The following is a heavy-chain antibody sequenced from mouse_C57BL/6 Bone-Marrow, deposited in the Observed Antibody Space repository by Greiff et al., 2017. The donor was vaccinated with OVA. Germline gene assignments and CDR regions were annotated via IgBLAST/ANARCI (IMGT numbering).Heavy chain of an antibody. D-gene: IGHD1-1*01. CDR1: GYTFTSYG. Sequence: VQGVESGAELARPGASVKLSCKASGYTFTSYGISWVKQRTGQGLEWIGEIYPRSGNTYYNEKFKGKATLTADKSSSTAYMELRSLTSEDSAVYFCAREDYGSSYDWYFDVWGTGTTVTVSS. V-gene: IGHV1-81*01. CDR2: IYPRSGNT. CDR3: AREDYGSSYDWYFDV. J-gene: IGHJ1*03.